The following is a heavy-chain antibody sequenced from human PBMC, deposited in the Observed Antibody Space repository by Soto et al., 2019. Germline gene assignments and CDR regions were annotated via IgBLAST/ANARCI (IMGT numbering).Heavy chain of an antibody. D-gene: IGHD2-15*01. CDR3: ARGLIIVVARDWFDP. V-gene: IGHV3-30*04. CDR1: GFSFSDYT. J-gene: IGHJ5*02. CDR2: ISDDGSYK. Sequence: QVQLVESGGGVVQPGRSLRLSCAASGFSFSDYTMHWVRQTPGKGLEWMAVISDDGSYKDYADSVKGRFTISRDNSRNMVYMQMNGLRVEDTAVYYCARGLIIVVARDWFDPWGQGTLVTVSS.